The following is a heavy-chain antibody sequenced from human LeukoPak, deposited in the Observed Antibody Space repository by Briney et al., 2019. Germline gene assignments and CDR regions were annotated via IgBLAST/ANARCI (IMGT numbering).Heavy chain of an antibody. D-gene: IGHD3-22*01. J-gene: IGHJ4*02. CDR1: GFTFNMYT. CDR3: TRDYYDSSGLPFDY. V-gene: IGHV3-21*01. Sequence: GGSLRLSCAASGFTFNMYTLNWVRQAPGKKLEWVSSISGSSIYIYYADSVKGRFTISRDNAKNSLYLQMDSLRAEDTALYYCTRDYYDSSGLPFDYWGQGTLVTVSS. CDR2: ISGSSIYI.